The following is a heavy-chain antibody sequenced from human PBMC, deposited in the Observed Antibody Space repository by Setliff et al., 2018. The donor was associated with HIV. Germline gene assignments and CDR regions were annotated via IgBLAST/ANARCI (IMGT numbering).Heavy chain of an antibody. CDR3: ARMAPDGTGGYYFYA. CDR1: NGSINNYF. Sequence: SETLSLTCTVSNGSINNYFWSWIRQPAGKRLKWIGRIFSSGTYNYNPSLRSRFTISVYASNKKFSLNLMSVTAADTAVYYCARMAPDGTGGYYFYAWGQGTLVTVSS. J-gene: IGHJ4*02. CDR2: IFSSGTY. D-gene: IGHD3-16*01. V-gene: IGHV4-4*07.